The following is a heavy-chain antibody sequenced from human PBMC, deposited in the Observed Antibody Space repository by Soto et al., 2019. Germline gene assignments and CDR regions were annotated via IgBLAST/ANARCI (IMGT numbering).Heavy chain of an antibody. V-gene: IGHV3-30-3*01. CDR2: ISYDGSNK. J-gene: IGHJ5*02. D-gene: IGHD4-17*01. CDR3: ARDSEATVTEPNWFDP. CDR1: GFTFSSYA. Sequence: QVQLVESGGGVVQPGRSRRLSCAASGFTFSSYAMHWVRQAPGKGLEWVAVISYDGSNKYYADSVKGRFTISRDNSKNTLYLQMNRLRAEDTAVYYCARDSEATVTEPNWFDPWGQGTLGTVSS.